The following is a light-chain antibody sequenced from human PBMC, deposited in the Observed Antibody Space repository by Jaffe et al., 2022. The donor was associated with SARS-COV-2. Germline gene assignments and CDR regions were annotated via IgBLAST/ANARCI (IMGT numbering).Light chain of an antibody. CDR3: QHYSSFPLT. V-gene: IGKV1-5*03. CDR1: QSISSW. J-gene: IGKJ5*01. Sequence: DIQLTQSPPTLSASLGDRVTITCRASQSISSWLAWYQQKPGKAPNLLIYRASSLQSGVPSRFSGSGFGTDFTLTINNLQPDDSATYFCQHYSSFPLTLGQGTRLEIQ. CDR2: RAS.